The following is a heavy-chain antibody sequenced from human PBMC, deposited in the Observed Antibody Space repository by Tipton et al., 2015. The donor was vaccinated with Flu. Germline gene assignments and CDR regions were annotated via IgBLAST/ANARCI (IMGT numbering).Heavy chain of an antibody. V-gene: IGHV3-30*02. D-gene: IGHD2-2*01. CDR2: IRYDGSNK. Sequence: SLRLSCAASGFTFSSYGMHWVRQAPGKGLEWVAFIRYDGSNKYYADFVKGRFTISRDNSKNTLYLQMNSLRAEDTAVYYCAKEEGYCSSTSCQITYYYYGMDVWGQGTTVTVSS. CDR1: GFTFSSYG. CDR3: AKEEGYCSSTSCQITYYYYGMDV. J-gene: IGHJ6*02.